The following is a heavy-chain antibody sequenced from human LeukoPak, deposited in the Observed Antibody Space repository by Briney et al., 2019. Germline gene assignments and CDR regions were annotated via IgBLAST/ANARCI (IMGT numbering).Heavy chain of an antibody. V-gene: IGHV4-59*01. CDR2: IYYSGST. Sequence: PSETLSLTCTVSGGSITSYYWSWIRQPPGKRLEWIGSIYYSGSTNYNPSLKSRVTISVDTSKNQFSLKLSSVTAADTALYYCARENGYRYDYWGQGTLVTVSS. CDR1: GGSITSYY. CDR3: ARENGYRYDY. J-gene: IGHJ4*02. D-gene: IGHD5-18*01.